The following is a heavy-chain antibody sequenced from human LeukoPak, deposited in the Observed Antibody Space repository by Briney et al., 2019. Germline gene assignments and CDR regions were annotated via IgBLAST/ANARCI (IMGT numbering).Heavy chain of an antibody. CDR2: INSDGRMT. J-gene: IGHJ3*02. D-gene: IGHD3-22*01. CDR3: ARVGSTDSPHAFDI. V-gene: IGHV3-74*01. Sequence: SGGSLRLSCAASGFSFSSYWMDWVRHAPGKGLVWVSGINSDGRMTRYAESVKGRFTISRDNAKNTLYLQMNTLRAEDTAVYYCARVGSTDSPHAFDIWGQGTTVTVSS. CDR1: GFSFSSYW.